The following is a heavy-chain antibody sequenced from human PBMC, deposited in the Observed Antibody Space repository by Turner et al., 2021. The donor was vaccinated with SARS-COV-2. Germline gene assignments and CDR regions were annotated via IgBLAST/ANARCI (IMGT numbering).Heavy chain of an antibody. CDR1: GGTFSSYA. CDR3: AKKTTDCSGGTCHEYFEY. Sequence: QVQLVQSGAEVKKPGSSVKVSCKASGGTFSSYAITWVRQAPGQGLEWMEGIIPIFGTANYAQKFQGRVTITADESTSTAYMELSSLRSEDTAVYYCAKKTTDCSGGTCHEYFEYWGQGTLVTVSS. CDR2: IIPIFGTA. V-gene: IGHV1-69*01. D-gene: IGHD2-15*01. J-gene: IGHJ4*02.